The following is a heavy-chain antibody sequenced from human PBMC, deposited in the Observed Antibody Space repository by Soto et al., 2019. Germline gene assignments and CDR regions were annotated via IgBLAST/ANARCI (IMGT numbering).Heavy chain of an antibody. D-gene: IGHD3-10*01. V-gene: IGHV4-59*01. CDR1: GGSISRYY. CDR2: TYYSGST. Sequence: ASETLSLTCTVSGGSISRYYWSWIRQPPGKGLEWIGYTYYSGSTNYNPSLKSRVTISVDTSKNQFSLKLSSLTAADTPVYYCARDRDGGHNWFDPWGQGTLVTVSS. J-gene: IGHJ5*02. CDR3: ARDRDGGHNWFDP.